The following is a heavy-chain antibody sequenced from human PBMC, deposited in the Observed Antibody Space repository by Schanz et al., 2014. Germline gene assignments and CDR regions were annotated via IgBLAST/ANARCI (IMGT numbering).Heavy chain of an antibody. CDR3: ARAGQDFEYSSLSPIWYFDL. D-gene: IGHD6-6*01. Sequence: QVRLVQSGAELKMPGATVKVSCETSGYTFTNYGVSWVRQAPGQGLEWVAWISPYNGNTAYAQNLKGRVRMTTDTPTATAYMELRSLTSDDTAVYYCARAGQDFEYSSLSPIWYFDLWGRGTLVTVSS. V-gene: IGHV1-18*01. J-gene: IGHJ2*01. CDR1: GYTFTNYG. CDR2: ISPYNGNT.